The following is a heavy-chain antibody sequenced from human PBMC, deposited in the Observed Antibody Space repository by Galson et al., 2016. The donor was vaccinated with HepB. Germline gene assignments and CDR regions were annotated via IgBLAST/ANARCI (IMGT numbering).Heavy chain of an antibody. V-gene: IGHV1-3*01. J-gene: IGHJ4*02. CDR2: IIAGDGNT. CDR3: ARDLVGDPGSHFAY. D-gene: IGHD2-21*02. CDR1: GYTFTTYA. Sequence: SVKVSCKASGYTFTTYAIHWVRQAPGQRPEWMGWIIAGDGNTVYSQRFQGRFIITRDTSTSTAYMELSSLRSDDTAVYYCARDLVGDPGSHFAYWGQGALVTVSS.